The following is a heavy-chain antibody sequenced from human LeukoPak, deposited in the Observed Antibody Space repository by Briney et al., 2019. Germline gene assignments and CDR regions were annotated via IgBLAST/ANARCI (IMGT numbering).Heavy chain of an antibody. CDR2: MNPNSGNT. V-gene: IGHV1-8*01. D-gene: IGHD5-12*01. CDR1: GHTFTSYD. Sequence: ASVKVSCKASGHTFTSYDINWLRQATGQGLERMGWMNPNSGNTGYAQKFQGRVTMTRNTSMSTAYMELSSLRSEDTAVYYCAIRTPVDIVATLGERVKKGLDYWGQGTLVTVSS. CDR3: AIRTPVDIVATLGERVKKGLDY. J-gene: IGHJ4*02.